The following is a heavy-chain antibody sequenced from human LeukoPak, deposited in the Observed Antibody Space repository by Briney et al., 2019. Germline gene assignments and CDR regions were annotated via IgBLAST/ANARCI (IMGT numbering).Heavy chain of an antibody. CDR3: AKDSIAAEYYYYYYYMDV. CDR1: RFTFSNFA. V-gene: IGHV3-23*01. J-gene: IGHJ6*03. Sequence: GGSLRLFCAASRFTFSNFAMSWVRQAPGKGLEWVSAISGSGGSTYYADSVKGRFTISRDNSKTALFLQMNSLRAEDTAVYYCAKDSIAAEYYYYYYYMDVWGKGTTVTVSS. D-gene: IGHD6-6*01. CDR2: ISGSGGST.